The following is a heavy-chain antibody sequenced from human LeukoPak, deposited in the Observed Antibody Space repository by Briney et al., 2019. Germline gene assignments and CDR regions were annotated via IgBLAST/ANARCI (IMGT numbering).Heavy chain of an antibody. V-gene: IGHV4-38-2*02. D-gene: IGHD3-3*01. CDR2: IYHSGST. CDR3: ARQEWSGSDYFDY. J-gene: IGHJ4*02. CDR1: DYSISSGYY. Sequence: SETLSLTCTVSDYSISSGYYWGWIRQPPGEGLEWVGSIYHSGSTYYNPSLKSRVSISVDTSKNQFSLKLSSVTAADTAVYYCARQEWSGSDYFDYWGQGTLVTVSS.